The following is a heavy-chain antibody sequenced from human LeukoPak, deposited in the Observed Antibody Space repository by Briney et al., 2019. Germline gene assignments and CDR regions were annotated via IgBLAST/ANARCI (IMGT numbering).Heavy chain of an antibody. J-gene: IGHJ4*02. D-gene: IGHD6-19*01. Sequence: GGSLRFSCTSSGFTVSSTYISWVRQAPGKGLEWVSVIYSGGSTDYADSVKDRFTISRDASKNTVFLQMNSLRVEDTAVYHCARGPIDKLVAGPFFGHWGQGTVVTVSS. CDR3: ARGPIDKLVAGPFFGH. CDR2: IYSGGST. V-gene: IGHV3-53*01. CDR1: GFTVSSTY.